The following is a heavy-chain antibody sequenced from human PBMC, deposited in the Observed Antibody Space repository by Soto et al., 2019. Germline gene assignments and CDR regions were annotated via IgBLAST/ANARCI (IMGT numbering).Heavy chain of an antibody. CDR1: GFTFSSYA. CDR2: ISGSGDST. CDR3: AKQNTIFGVVIHNYYYGMDV. V-gene: IGHV3-23*01. Sequence: EEQLLESGGDLVQPGGSLRLACAASGFTFSSYAMSWVRQAPGKGLEWVSSISGSGDSTYYADSVKGRFTISRDNSKNTLFLQMHSLRDEDTAVYYCAKQNTIFGVVIHNYYYGMDVWGQGTTVTVSS. D-gene: IGHD3-3*01. J-gene: IGHJ6*02.